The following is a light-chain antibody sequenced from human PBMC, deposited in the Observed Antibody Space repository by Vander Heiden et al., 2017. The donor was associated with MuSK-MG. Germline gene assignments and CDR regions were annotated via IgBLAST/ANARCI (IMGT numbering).Light chain of an antibody. CDR1: SNDVGGFHS. V-gene: IGLV2-14*01. CDR2: EGN. CDR3: SSYTSSSTLV. Sequence: QSALTQPASVSGSPGQSITISCTGTSNDVGGFHSVSWYQQHPGNAPKLMIYEGNNRTAGVATRFSGSKSGNTASLTISGRQAEDEADYYCSSYTSSSTLVFGTGTKVTVL. J-gene: IGLJ1*01.